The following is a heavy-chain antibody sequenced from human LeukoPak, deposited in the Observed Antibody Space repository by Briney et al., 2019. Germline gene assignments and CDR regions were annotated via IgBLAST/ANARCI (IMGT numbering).Heavy chain of an antibody. CDR3: ATDLSYTSSWSDY. Sequence: GGSLRPACAASGLTFSSYAMSWVRQPPGKGLEWVSSISTSSSFIYYADSVKGRFTISRDNAKNSLYLQMNRLRAEDTAVYYCATDLSYTSSWSDYWGQGTLVTVSS. V-gene: IGHV3-21*01. CDR1: GLTFSSYA. CDR2: ISTSSSFI. D-gene: IGHD6-13*01. J-gene: IGHJ4*02.